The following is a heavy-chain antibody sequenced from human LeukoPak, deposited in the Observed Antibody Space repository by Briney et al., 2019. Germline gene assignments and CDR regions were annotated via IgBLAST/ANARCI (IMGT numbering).Heavy chain of an antibody. CDR2: IHTTGST. Sequence: PSETLSLTCSASVGFTTYDYWNWIRQPAGKAPEWIGRIHTTGSTNYNPSLKSRLTMSLDKSKNQFSLKVTYMTAADTALYYCARGGGNRHFDSWGQGILVTVSS. CDR3: ARGGGNRHFDS. D-gene: IGHD4-23*01. V-gene: IGHV4-4*07. J-gene: IGHJ4*02. CDR1: VGFTTYDY.